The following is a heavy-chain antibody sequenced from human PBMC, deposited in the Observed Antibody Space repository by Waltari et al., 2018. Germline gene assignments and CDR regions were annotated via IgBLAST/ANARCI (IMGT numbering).Heavy chain of an antibody. CDR1: GFTLSSFW. J-gene: IGHJ3*02. CDR3: ARLSSSWNEKGAFDI. Sequence: EVQLVESGGGLVQPGGSLRLSCGGTGFTLSSFWMSWVRQAPGKGLDWGANMNRDGSETYYVDSVKGRFTISRDNAKNSLYLEMNTLRVEDTAIYYCARLSSSWNEKGAFDIWGQGTMVTVSS. V-gene: IGHV3-7*01. D-gene: IGHD6-13*01. CDR2: MNRDGSET.